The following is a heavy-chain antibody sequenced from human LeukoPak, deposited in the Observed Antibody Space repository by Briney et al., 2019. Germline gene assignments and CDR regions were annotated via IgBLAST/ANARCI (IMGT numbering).Heavy chain of an antibody. J-gene: IGHJ4*02. D-gene: IGHD4-23*01. CDR1: GFXFSNYG. CDR2: LSGSGGST. CDR3: AKEGTTVITPGVDY. V-gene: IGHV3-23*01. Sequence: GGSLRLSCAASGFXFSNYGISWVRQAPGKGLEWVSSLSGSGGSTYYADSVKGRFTISRDNLKNTLYLQMNSLRAEDTAAYYCAKEGTTVITPGVDYWGQGTLVTVSS.